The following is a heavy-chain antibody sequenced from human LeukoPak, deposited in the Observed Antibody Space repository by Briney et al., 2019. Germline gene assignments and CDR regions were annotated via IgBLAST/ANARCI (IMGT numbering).Heavy chain of an antibody. D-gene: IGHD4-23*01. CDR1: GYIFTDYY. V-gene: IGHV1-2*02. CDR3: ARRKDGGNNGAFDP. Sequence: ASVKVSCKDSGYIFTDYYIHWVRQAPGQRPEWAGWINPKKGDTRYAQEFQGRVTMTRDTSISTAYMELSKLTSDDTAVYYCARRKDGGNNGAFDPWGQGTLVTVSS. J-gene: IGHJ5*02. CDR2: INPKKGDT.